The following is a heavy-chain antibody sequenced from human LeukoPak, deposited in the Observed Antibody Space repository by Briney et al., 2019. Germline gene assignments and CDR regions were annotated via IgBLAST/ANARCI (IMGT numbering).Heavy chain of an antibody. J-gene: IGHJ4*02. V-gene: IGHV7-4-1*02. Sequence: ASVKVSCKASGYTFTSHAMNWVRQAPGQGLEWMGWINTNTGNPKYAQGFAGRFVFSLDTSVSTAYLQISSLKAEDTAVYYCARARRPYYDFWSGYSQAHDYWGQGTLVTASS. D-gene: IGHD3-3*01. CDR1: GYTFTSHA. CDR2: INTNTGNP. CDR3: ARARRPYYDFWSGYSQAHDY.